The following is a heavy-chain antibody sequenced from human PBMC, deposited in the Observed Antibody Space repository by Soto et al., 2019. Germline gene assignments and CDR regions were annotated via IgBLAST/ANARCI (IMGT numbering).Heavy chain of an antibody. CDR1: GDSVSGNNSA. D-gene: IGHD1-26*01. CDR2: TYYRSKWYN. V-gene: IGHV6-1*01. CDR3: ARARGARPNNWFDP. Sequence: SPTLSLTCAISGDSVSGNNSAWNWIRQSPSRGLEWLGRTYYRSKWYNDYALSVNSRTTINPDTSKNQLLLQLNSVTPEDTAMYYWARARGARPNNWFDPWGQGTLVTVSS. J-gene: IGHJ5*02.